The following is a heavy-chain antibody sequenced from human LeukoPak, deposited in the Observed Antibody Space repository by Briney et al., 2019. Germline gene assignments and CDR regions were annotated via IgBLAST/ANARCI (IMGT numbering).Heavy chain of an antibody. V-gene: IGHV3-23*01. CDR2: ISAGGGGT. CDR3: TXLXXVXAAFDI. J-gene: IGHJ3*02. CDR1: GFTFTGYA. Sequence: GGSLTLSCAASGFTFTGYAMNWVRQAPGKGLEWVSGISAGGGGTYDADSAKGRFTMSRDNSKNMVYLEMHSLRADDTAVYYCTXLXXVXAAFDIXXQXTXXTVX.